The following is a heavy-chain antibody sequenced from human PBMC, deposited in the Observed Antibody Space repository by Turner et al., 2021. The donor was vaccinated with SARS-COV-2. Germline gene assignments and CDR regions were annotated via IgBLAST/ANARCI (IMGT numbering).Heavy chain of an antibody. Sequence: QLQLQESGPGLVKPSETLSLTCSVSGGSISSSSYYWGWIRQPPGKGPEWIGSVYYRGNTYYNPSLESRVTISVDTSNNQFSLNSNSVTAADTAVYYCARVKSTVTTYYYYYMDVWGKGTTVAVSS. J-gene: IGHJ6*03. CDR2: VYYRGNT. D-gene: IGHD4-4*01. CDR1: GGSISSSSYY. V-gene: IGHV4-39*01. CDR3: ARVKSTVTTYYYYYMDV.